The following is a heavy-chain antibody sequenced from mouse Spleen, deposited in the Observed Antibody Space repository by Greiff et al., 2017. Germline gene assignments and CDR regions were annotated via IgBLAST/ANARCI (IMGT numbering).Heavy chain of an antibody. CDR3: AKSHYYGYYYAMDY. CDR1: GFSLTSYG. Sequence: QVQLQQSGPGLVQPSQSLSITCTVSGFSLTSYGVHWVRQSPGKGLEWLGVIWRGGSTDYNAAFMSRLSITKDNSKSQVFFKMNSLQADDTAIYYCAKSHYYGYYYAMDYWGQGTSVTVSS. D-gene: IGHD1-2*01. CDR2: IWRGGST. V-gene: IGHV2-5*01. J-gene: IGHJ4*01.